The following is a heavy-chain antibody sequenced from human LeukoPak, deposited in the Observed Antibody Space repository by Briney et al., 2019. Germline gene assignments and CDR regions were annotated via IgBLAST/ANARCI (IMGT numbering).Heavy chain of an antibody. J-gene: IGHJ4*02. D-gene: IGHD2-2*01. CDR1: GFTFSSYE. Sequence: PGGSLRLSCAASGFTFSSYEMNWVRQAPGKGLEWASYSSSSGSTIYYADSVKGRFTISRDNAKNSLYLQMNSLRAEDTAVYYCASGRCSSTSCPNDYWGQGTLFTVSS. CDR3: ASGRCSSTSCPNDY. CDR2: SSSSGSTI. V-gene: IGHV3-48*03.